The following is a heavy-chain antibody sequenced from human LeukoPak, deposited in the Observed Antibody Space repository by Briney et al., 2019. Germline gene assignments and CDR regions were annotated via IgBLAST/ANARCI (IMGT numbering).Heavy chain of an antibody. CDR3: ARGPPMVRGVSFDAFDI. CDR2: ISHDGSSK. V-gene: IGHV3-30-3*01. D-gene: IGHD3-10*01. CDR1: GFTFSNHG. J-gene: IGHJ3*02. Sequence: GGSLRLSCAASGFTFSNHGMHWVRQAPGKGLEWVAVISHDGSSKYYADSVKGRFTISRDNAKNSLYLQMNSLRAEDTAVYYCARGPPMVRGVSFDAFDIWGQGTMVTVSS.